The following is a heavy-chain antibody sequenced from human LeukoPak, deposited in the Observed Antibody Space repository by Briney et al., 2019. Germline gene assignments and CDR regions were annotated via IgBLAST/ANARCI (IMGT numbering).Heavy chain of an antibody. CDR1: GGSVSSGSYY. D-gene: IGHD3-22*01. J-gene: IGHJ3*02. Sequence: PSETLSLTCTVSGGSVSSGSYYWSWIRQPPGKGLEWIGYIYYSGSTNYNPSLKSRVTISVDTSKNQFSLKLSSVTAADTAVYYCARRADYYDPKDAFDIWGQGTMVTVSS. V-gene: IGHV4-61*01. CDR3: ARRADYYDPKDAFDI. CDR2: IYYSGST.